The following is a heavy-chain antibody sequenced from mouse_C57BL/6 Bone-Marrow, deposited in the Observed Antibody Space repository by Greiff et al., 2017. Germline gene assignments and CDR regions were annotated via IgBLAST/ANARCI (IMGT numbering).Heavy chain of an antibody. V-gene: IGHV5-6*01. CDR3: ARTGGYYAMDY. CDR2: ISSGGSYT. Sequence: EVKLMESGGDLVKPGGSLKLSCAASGFTISSYGMSWVRQTPDKRLEWVATISSGGSYTYYPDSVKGRFTISRDNAKNTLYLQMSSLKSEDTAMYYCARTGGYYAMDYWGQGTSVTVSS. CDR1: GFTISSYG. J-gene: IGHJ4*01.